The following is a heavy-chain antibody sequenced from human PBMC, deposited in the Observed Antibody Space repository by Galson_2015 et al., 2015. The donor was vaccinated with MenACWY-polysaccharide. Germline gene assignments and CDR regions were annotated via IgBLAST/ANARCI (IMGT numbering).Heavy chain of an antibody. CDR1: EFTFSSYA. CDR2: ISYDGSNK. Sequence: SLRLSCAASEFTFSSYAMHWVRQAPGKGLEWVAVISYDGSNKYYADSVKGRFTISRDNSESAVYLQMNTLRAEDTAVYYCARAYCSRITCFGMDVWGQGTTLTVSS. D-gene: IGHD2-2*01. J-gene: IGHJ6*02. CDR3: ARAYCSRITCFGMDV. V-gene: IGHV3-30-3*01.